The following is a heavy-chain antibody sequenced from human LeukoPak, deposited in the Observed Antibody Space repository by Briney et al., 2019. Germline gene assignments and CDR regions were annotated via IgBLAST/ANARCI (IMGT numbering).Heavy chain of an antibody. Sequence: ASVKVSCKASGGTFSSYAISWVRQAPGQGLEWMGGIIPIFGTANYAQKLQGRVTMTTDTSTSTAYMELRSLRSDDTAVYYCARGGSWFDPWGQGTLVTVSS. CDR1: GGTFSSYA. J-gene: IGHJ5*02. D-gene: IGHD1-26*01. V-gene: IGHV1-69*05. CDR3: ARGGSWFDP. CDR2: IIPIFGTA.